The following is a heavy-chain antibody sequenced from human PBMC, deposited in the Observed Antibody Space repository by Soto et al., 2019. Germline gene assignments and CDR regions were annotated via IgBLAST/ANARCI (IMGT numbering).Heavy chain of an antibody. CDR3: ARTWLAGGTPADAFDI. CDR2: IFHTGGT. D-gene: IGHD2-15*01. Sequence: KASETLSLTCAVSASSISSAYFWGWIRQPPGKGLEWIATIFHTGGTYYNPSLKSRVTISVDTSNNQFSLRLNSVTAADTALYFCARTWLAGGTPADAFDIWGQGTMLTVSS. J-gene: IGHJ3*02. V-gene: IGHV4-38-2*01. CDR1: ASSISSAYF.